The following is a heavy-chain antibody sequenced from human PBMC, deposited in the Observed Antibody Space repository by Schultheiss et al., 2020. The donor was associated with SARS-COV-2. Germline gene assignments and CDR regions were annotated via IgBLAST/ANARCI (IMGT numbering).Heavy chain of an antibody. CDR3: TTGQQGYYYYYMDV. J-gene: IGHJ6*03. CDR2: IKSKTDGGTT. Sequence: GGSLRLSCAASGFTFSNAWMSWVRQAPGKGLEWVGRIKSKTDGGTTDYAAPVKGRFTISRDDSKNTLYLQMNSLKTEDTVVYYCTTGQQGYYYYYMDVWGKGTTVTVSS. D-gene: IGHD6-13*01. CDR1: GFTFSNAW. V-gene: IGHV3-15*01.